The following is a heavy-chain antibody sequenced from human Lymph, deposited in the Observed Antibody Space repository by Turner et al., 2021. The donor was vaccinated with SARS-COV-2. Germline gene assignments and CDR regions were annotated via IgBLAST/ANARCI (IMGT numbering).Heavy chain of an antibody. CDR3: ARHQGSTSGYVHGMNV. CDR2: FYKIGSI. D-gene: IGHD5-12*01. J-gene: IGHJ6*02. Sequence: QVQLQESGPGLVRPSETLSLTCTVSGVSISSQSWSWIRQSPGRGLEWIGYFYKIGSIDYNPTLRSRVTISVDTSKNQLSLNLISMTAADTAVYYCARHQGSTSGYVHGMNVWGQGTAVIVSS. V-gene: IGHV4-59*08. CDR1: GVSISSQS.